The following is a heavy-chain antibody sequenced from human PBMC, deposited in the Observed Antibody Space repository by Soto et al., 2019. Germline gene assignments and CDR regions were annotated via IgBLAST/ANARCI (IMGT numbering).Heavy chain of an antibody. D-gene: IGHD2-15*01. CDR1: GFPFSYYS. CDR3: ARDWDIVILSVPIPNYNYGMDV. Sequence: PGVSRSLSSEGSGFPFSYYSMNWVRPAPGKGLEWVSYISSRSDTLYYADSVKGRFTISRDNAKNSVYLQVNNLRDEDTAVYYCARDWDIVILSVPIPNYNYGMDVWGQGTTVAVSS. J-gene: IGHJ6*02. CDR2: ISSRSDTL. V-gene: IGHV3-48*02.